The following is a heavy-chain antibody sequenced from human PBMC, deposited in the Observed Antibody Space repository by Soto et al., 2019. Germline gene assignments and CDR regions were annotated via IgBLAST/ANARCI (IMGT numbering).Heavy chain of an antibody. V-gene: IGHV5-51*01. J-gene: IGHJ4*02. CDR3: ARLYDSSGYYLYYFDY. CDR1: GYSFTSYW. D-gene: IGHD3-22*01. Sequence: GESLKISFKGSGYSFTSYWIGWVRQMPGKGLEWMGIIYPGDSDTRYSPSFQGQVTISADKSISTAYLQWSSLKASDTAMYYCARLYDSSGYYLYYFDYWGQGTLVTVSS. CDR2: IYPGDSDT.